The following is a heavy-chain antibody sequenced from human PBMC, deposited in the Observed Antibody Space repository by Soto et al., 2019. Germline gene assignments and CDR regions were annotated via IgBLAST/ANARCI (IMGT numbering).Heavy chain of an antibody. Sequence: PGGSLRLSCAASGFTVSSNYMSWVRQAPGKGLEWVSVIYSGGSTYYADSVKGRFTISRDNSKNTLYLQMNSLRAEDTAVYYCARVAPNLYYYYYMDVWGKGTTVTVSS. V-gene: IGHV3-66*01. CDR3: ARVAPNLYYYYYMDV. J-gene: IGHJ6*03. CDR2: IYSGGST. D-gene: IGHD2-15*01. CDR1: GFTVSSNY.